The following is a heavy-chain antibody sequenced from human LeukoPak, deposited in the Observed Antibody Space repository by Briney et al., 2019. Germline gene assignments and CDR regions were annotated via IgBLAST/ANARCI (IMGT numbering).Heavy chain of an antibody. J-gene: IGHJ4*02. CDR3: AKDTPLCYFDY. CDR2: INTNTGIP. Sequence: GASVKVSCKASGYTFTNYAMNWVRQAPGQGLEWMGWINTNTGIPTYAQGFTGRFVFPLDTSVSTAYLQINSLRADDTAVYYCAKDTPLCYFDYWGQGTLVTVSS. V-gene: IGHV7-4-1*02. D-gene: IGHD3-16*01. CDR1: GYTFTNYA.